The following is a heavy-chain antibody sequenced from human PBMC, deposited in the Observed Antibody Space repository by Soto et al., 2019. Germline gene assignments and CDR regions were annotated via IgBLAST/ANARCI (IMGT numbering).Heavy chain of an antibody. CDR3: ARSGDYDYYYAMDV. V-gene: IGHV3-33*01. CDR2: IWYDGSNE. J-gene: IGHJ6*02. CDR1: GFSFSSYG. D-gene: IGHD4-17*01. Sequence: QVQLVESGGGVVQPGRSLRLSCAASGFSFSSYGMHWVRKAPGKGPEWVAVIWYDGSNEYYGDSVKGRFTISRDNSKNTLYLQMNSLRAEDTAVYYCARSGDYDYYYAMDVWGQGTTVTVSS.